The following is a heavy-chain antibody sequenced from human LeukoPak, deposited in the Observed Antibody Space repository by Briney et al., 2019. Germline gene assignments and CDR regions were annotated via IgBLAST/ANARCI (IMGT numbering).Heavy chain of an antibody. CDR1: GFTFSSYA. J-gene: IGHJ4*02. V-gene: IGHV3-23*01. Sequence: PGGSLRLSCAASGFTFSSYAMSWVRQAPGKGLEWVSAISGSGGSTYYADSVKGRFTISRDNSKNTLYLQMNSLRAEDTAVYYCAKDEEIWAGRSSSSGIDYWGQGTLVTVSS. D-gene: IGHD6-6*01. CDR3: AKDEEIWAGRSSSSGIDY. CDR2: ISGSGGST.